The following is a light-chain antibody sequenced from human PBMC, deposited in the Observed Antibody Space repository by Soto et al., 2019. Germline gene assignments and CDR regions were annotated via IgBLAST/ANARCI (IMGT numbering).Light chain of an antibody. Sequence: QSALTQPRSVSGSPGQSVTISCTATGSDVGDSSHVSWYQLHPGKAPKLMIYEVNNRPSGVPDRFSGSKSGSTASLTISGLQAEDEAEYYCCSYTSSSTVVFGGGTKVTVL. CDR1: GSDVGDSSH. V-gene: IGLV2-11*01. J-gene: IGLJ2*01. CDR3: CSYTSSSTVV. CDR2: EVN.